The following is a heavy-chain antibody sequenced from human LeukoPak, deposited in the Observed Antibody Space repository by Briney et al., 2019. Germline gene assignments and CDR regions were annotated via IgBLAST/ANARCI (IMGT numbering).Heavy chain of an antibody. J-gene: IGHJ5*02. Sequence: ASVKVSCKASGYTFTGYYMHWVRQAPGQGLEWMGWINPNSGNTGYAQKFQGRVTMTRNTSISTAYMELSSLRSEDTAVYYCARDNSVRDEAWGFNPWGQGTLVTVSS. CDR3: ARDNSVRDEAWGFNP. CDR2: INPNSGNT. D-gene: IGHD5-24*01. CDR1: GYTFTGYY. V-gene: IGHV1-8*02.